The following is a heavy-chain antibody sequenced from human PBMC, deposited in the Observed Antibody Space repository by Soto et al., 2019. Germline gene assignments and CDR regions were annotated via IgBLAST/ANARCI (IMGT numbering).Heavy chain of an antibody. CDR1: GFTFTTYG. J-gene: IGHJ4*02. V-gene: IGHV3-30*18. D-gene: IGHD5-18*01. Sequence: QVQLVESGGGVVQPGRSLRLSCVASGFTFTTYGMHWVRQAPGKGLEWLAVISHDGNTQYYGDSVKGRFTISRDNSKSTLYLQINSLRADDTAEYYCAKDQADTAMGMVSWGQGTLVTVSS. CDR3: AKDQADTAMGMVS. CDR2: ISHDGNTQ.